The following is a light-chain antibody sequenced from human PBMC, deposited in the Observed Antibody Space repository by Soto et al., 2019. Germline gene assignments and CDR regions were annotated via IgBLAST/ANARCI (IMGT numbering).Light chain of an antibody. Sequence: EVVLTQSPVTLCLSPGERATLSCRASQSVSNTYVAWYQHIPGQTPRLLIYGASNRATGIPDRFSGSGSGTDFTLTISRLEPEDFAVYYCQQHDTSPWMFGQGTKVDIK. J-gene: IGKJ1*01. CDR3: QQHDTSPWM. V-gene: IGKV3-20*01. CDR1: QSVSNTY. CDR2: GAS.